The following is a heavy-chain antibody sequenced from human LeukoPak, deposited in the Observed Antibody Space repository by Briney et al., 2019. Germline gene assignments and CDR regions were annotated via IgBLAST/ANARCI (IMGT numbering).Heavy chain of an antibody. CDR1: GGSISSGSYY. D-gene: IGHD1-26*01. CDR3: ARDLRWEQRGAFDI. Sequence: SQTLSLTCTVSGGSISSGSYYWSWIRQPAGKGLEWIGRIYTSGSTNYNPSLKSRVTISVDTSKNQFSLKLSSVTAADTAVYYCARDLRWEQRGAFDIWGQGTMVTVSS. CDR2: IYTSGST. J-gene: IGHJ3*02. V-gene: IGHV4-61*02.